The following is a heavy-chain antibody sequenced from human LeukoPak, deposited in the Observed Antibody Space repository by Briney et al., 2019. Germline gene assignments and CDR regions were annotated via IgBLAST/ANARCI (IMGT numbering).Heavy chain of an antibody. D-gene: IGHD2-15*01. CDR2: MNANSGNT. V-gene: IGHV1-8*03. CDR1: GYTFTSYD. CDR3: ARGPSARRGCSGGSCYWFDP. Sequence: GASLKLSCKASGYTFTSYDINWVRQSTGQGLEWRGWMNANSGNTGHAQKFQGRVNITRNTSLSTAYMELSSLRSEDTAVYYCARGPSARRGCSGGSCYWFDPWGQGTLVTVSS. J-gene: IGHJ5*02.